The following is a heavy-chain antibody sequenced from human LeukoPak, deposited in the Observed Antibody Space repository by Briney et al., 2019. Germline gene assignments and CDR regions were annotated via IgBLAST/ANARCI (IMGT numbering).Heavy chain of an antibody. D-gene: IGHD3-22*01. V-gene: IGHV3-53*01. CDR1: GFTVSSNY. Sequence: GGSLRLSCAASGFTVSSNYMSWVRQAPGKGLEWVSVIYSGGSTYYADSVKGRFTISRDNSKNTLYLQMNSLRAEDTAVYYCAKCSHYEYDGSGYFPFDYWGQGTLVTVSS. CDR3: AKCSHYEYDGSGYFPFDY. J-gene: IGHJ4*02. CDR2: IYSGGST.